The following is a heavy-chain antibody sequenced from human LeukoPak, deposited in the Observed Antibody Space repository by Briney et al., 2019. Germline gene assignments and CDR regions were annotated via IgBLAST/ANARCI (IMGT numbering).Heavy chain of an antibody. V-gene: IGHV1-58*01. D-gene: IGHD6-13*01. Sequence: GTSVKVSCKASGFTFTSSAVQWVRQARGQRLEWIGWIVVGSGNTNYAQKFQERVTITRDMSTSTAYMELSSLRSEDTAVYFCAAELVRYSSSGGHWGQGTLVSVSS. CDR2: IVVGSGNT. CDR3: AAELVRYSSSGGH. CDR1: GFTFTSSA. J-gene: IGHJ4*02.